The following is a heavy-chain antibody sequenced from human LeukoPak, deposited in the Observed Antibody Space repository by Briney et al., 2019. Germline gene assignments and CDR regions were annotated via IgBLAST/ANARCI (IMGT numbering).Heavy chain of an antibody. CDR3: TLPWGSGSYYDY. Sequence: GGSQRLFCAASGFPFNNAWLNWLRQAPGKGLEWVVHIKCKTDSGTTDYAAPVKERLTISRDDSKNTLLLQINSLKTEDTAVHYCTLPWGSGSYYDYWGQGTLVTVSS. D-gene: IGHD3-10*01. CDR1: GFPFNNAW. V-gene: IGHV3-15*01. J-gene: IGHJ4*02. CDR2: IKCKTDSGTT.